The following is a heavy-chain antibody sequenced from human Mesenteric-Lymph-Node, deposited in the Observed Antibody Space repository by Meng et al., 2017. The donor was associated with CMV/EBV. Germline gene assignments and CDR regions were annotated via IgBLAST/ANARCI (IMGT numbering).Heavy chain of an antibody. CDR1: GYTFTNYD. V-gene: IGHV1-8*01. CDR3: ARGQPYLAAAGVDY. Sequence: ASVKGSCKASGYTFTNYDINWVRQATGQGLEWMGWMNPHSGNTGYVQKFQGRVTMTRNTSISTAYMELSSLRSDDTAVYYCARGQPYLAAAGVDYWGQGTLVTVSS. CDR2: MNPHSGNT. D-gene: IGHD6-13*01. J-gene: IGHJ4*02.